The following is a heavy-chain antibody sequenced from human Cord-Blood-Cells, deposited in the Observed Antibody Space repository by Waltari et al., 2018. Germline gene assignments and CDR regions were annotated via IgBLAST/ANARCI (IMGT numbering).Heavy chain of an antibody. V-gene: IGHV1-8*03. CDR2: MNPNSGNT. CDR1: GYTFTSYD. D-gene: IGHD1-20*01. CDR3: ARVYNWNYYDYYYMDV. J-gene: IGHJ6*03. Sequence: QVQLVQSGAEVKKPGASVKVSCKASGYTFTSYDINWVRQATGQGLEWMGWMNPNSGNTGYAQKFQGRVTITRNTSISTAYMELSSLRSEDTAVYYCARVYNWNYYDYYYMDVWGKGTTVTVSS.